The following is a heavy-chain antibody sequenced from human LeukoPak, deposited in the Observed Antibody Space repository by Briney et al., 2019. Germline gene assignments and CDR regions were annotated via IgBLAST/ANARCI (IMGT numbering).Heavy chain of an antibody. CDR2: IKQDGSEK. J-gene: IGHJ4*02. V-gene: IGHV3-7*01. CDR3: ARSRPRAPSGWDY. Sequence: PGGSLRLSCAASGFTFSSYWMSWVRQAPGKGLEWVANIKQDGSEKYYVDSVKGRFTISRDNAKNSLYLQMNSLRAEDTAVYYCARSRPRAPSGWDYWGQGTLVTVSS. D-gene: IGHD6-19*01. CDR1: GFTFSSYW.